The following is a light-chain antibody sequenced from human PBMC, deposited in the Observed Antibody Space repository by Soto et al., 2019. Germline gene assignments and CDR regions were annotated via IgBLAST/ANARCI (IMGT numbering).Light chain of an antibody. CDR1: QGIGNA. CDR2: GAS. V-gene: IGKV1-NL1*01. Sequence: DTQMTQSPASLSASVGDRVTITCRASQGIGNALGWYQQKPGKPPKVLIYGASKRATGIPDRFSGSGSGTDFSLTISRLEPEDFAVYYCHQYDNAPQTYGQGTKVDIK. J-gene: IGKJ2*01. CDR3: HQYDNAPQT.